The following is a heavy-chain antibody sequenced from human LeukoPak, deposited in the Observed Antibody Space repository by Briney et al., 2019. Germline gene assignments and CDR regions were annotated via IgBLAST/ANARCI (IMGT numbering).Heavy chain of an antibody. CDR1: GFTFSSYP. CDR2: ILGNGHAS. J-gene: IGHJ4*02. V-gene: IGHV3-64*02. Sequence: GGSLRLSCVASGFTFSSYPMHWVRQAPDKGLEYLSAILGNGHASFYADSVRGRFTISRDNSKNTLYLQMGNLRADDMAVYYCARDSSSGYSFDSWGQGTLVTVSS. D-gene: IGHD6-19*01. CDR3: ARDSSSGYSFDS.